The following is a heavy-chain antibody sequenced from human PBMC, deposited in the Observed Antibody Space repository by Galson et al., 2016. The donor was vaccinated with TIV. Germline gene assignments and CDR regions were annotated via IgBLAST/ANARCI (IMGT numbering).Heavy chain of an antibody. CDR2: MSPSSGNT. D-gene: IGHD3-22*01. CDR1: GYTFTSFD. CDR3: ARGQYYDSSGYSFDF. V-gene: IGHV1-8*01. Sequence: SVKVSCKASGYTFTSFDISWIRQAPGQGLEWMGWMSPSSGNTGYAQKFRGRITMTRHPSTTTVYMELSGLTSEDTAVYYCARGQYYDSSGYSFDFWGQGTLVTVSS. J-gene: IGHJ4*02.